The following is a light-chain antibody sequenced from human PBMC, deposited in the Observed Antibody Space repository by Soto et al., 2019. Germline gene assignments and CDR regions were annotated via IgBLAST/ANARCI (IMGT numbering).Light chain of an antibody. J-gene: IGKJ1*01. CDR1: QDISDH. V-gene: IGKV1-33*01. Sequence: DIQMTQSPSSLSASVGDRVTITCQASQDISDHLNWYQHIPGKAPRLLMYDASSLEAGVPLRFRGSGSGTDFTITIVSLQPEDIATYYCQQYDDLPWTFGQGTKVEIK. CDR3: QQYDDLPWT. CDR2: DAS.